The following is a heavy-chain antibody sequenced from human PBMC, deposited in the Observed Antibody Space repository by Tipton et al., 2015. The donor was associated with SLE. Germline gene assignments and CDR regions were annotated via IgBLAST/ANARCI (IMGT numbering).Heavy chain of an antibody. Sequence: TLSLTCTVSGGSVSRGPYYWNWIRQPAGKGLEWIGRIYSSGSTYYNPSLKSRVTISVDTSKNQFSLKLSSVTAADTAVYYCARSPRNDFGLAWFDPWGQGTLVTASS. CDR2: IYSSGST. CDR1: GGSVSRGPYY. V-gene: IGHV4-61*10. J-gene: IGHJ5*02. D-gene: IGHD4-17*01. CDR3: ARSPRNDFGLAWFDP.